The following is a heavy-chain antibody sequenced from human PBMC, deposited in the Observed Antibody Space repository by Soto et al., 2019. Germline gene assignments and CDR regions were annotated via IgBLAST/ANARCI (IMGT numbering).Heavy chain of an antibody. J-gene: IGHJ4*02. CDR3: AKLVIGYCSGNSCDDY. Sequence: VQLLESGGGWIQPGGSLRLSCAASGFTFSYGIHWLRQAPGKGREWVAYISYDSSNKFYGDSVKGRFTISRDNSKNTQFLQMNSLRAEDTAVYYCAKLVIGYCSGNSCDDYWGQGTLVSVSS. V-gene: IGHV3-30*18. D-gene: IGHD2-15*01. CDR1: GFTFSYG. CDR2: ISYDSSNK.